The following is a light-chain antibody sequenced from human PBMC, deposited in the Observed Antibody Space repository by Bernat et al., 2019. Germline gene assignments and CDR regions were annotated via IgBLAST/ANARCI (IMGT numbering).Light chain of an antibody. CDR3: CSYADGSSFWV. J-gene: IGLJ3*02. CDR2: EVS. CDR1: SGDVGNYNH. Sequence: QSALTQPASVSGSPGQSITISCTGSSGDVGNYNHVSWYQQYPGKVPKAVIYEVSKRPSGVSNRFSGSKSGNTPSLTISGLQAEDEAHYYCCSYADGSSFWVFGGGTKLTVL. V-gene: IGLV2-23*02.